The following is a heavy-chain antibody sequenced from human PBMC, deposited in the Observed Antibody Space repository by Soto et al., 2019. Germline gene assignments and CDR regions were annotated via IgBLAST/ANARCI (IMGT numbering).Heavy chain of an antibody. V-gene: IGHV3-33*01. CDR2: VWYDGSDK. CDR1: GFIFSNYG. CDR3: ARAIGNDTVGASDS. Sequence: QVQVLEAGGGVVQPGTSLRLSCAASGFIFSNYGMHWVRQAPGKGLEWVALVWYDGSDKYYADSVKGRFTVSRDNSKSTRDLQMDSLRGEDTDVDYCARAIGNDTVGASDSWGQGTTVTVSS. J-gene: IGHJ6*01. D-gene: IGHD2-21*01.